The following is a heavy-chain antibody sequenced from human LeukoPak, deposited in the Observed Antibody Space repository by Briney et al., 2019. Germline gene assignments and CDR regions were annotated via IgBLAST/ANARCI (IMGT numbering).Heavy chain of an antibody. V-gene: IGHV3-7*01. D-gene: IGHD6-19*01. J-gene: IGHJ3*02. CDR2: IKQDGSEK. CDR3: AREGYSSGWYGRMGRAFDI. Sequence: PGGSLRLSCAASGFTFSSYWMSWVRQAPGKGLEWVANIKQDGSEKYYVDSVKGRFTISRDNAKNSLYLQMNSLRAEDTAVYYCAREGYSSGWYGRMGRAFDIWGQGTMVTVSS. CDR1: GFTFSSYW.